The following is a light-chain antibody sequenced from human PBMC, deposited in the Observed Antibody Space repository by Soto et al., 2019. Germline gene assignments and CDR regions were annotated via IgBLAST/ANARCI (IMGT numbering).Light chain of an antibody. V-gene: IGLV2-14*01. J-gene: IGLJ1*01. CDR1: SSDVGGYNY. CDR3: SSYTSSNTLYV. CDR2: DVS. Sequence: QSALTQPASVSGSPGQSVTISCTGTSSDVGGYNYVSWYQQHPGKAPKVMIYDVSNRPSGVSNRFSGSKSGNTASLTIPGLQAEDEADYYCSSYTSSNTLYVFGTGTKVTVL.